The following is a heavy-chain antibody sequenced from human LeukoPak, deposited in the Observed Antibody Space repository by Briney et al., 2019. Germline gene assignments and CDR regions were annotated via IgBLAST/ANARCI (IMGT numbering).Heavy chain of an antibody. CDR3: ATRPLSHSGSYWAGDY. CDR1: GYTFTGYY. D-gene: IGHD1-26*01. CDR2: INPNSGGT. J-gene: IGHJ4*02. Sequence: ASVKVSXKASGYTFTGYYMHWMRQAPGQGLEWIGRINPNSGGTNDAQKFQGRVTMTRDTSISTAYMELSRLRSDDTAVYYCATRPLSHSGSYWAGDYWGQGTLVTVSS. V-gene: IGHV1-2*06.